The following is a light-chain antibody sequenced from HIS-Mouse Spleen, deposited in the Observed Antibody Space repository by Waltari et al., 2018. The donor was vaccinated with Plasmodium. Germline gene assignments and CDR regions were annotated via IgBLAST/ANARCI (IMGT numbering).Light chain of an antibody. CDR3: SSYAGSNNLV. CDR1: SSDVGGCNY. J-gene: IGLJ2*01. V-gene: IGLV2-8*01. Sequence: QSALTQPPSASGSPGQSVTISCTGTSSDVGGCNYVSWYQQHPGKAPKPMIYEVSKRPSGVPDRFSGSKSGNTASLTVSGLQAEDEADYYCSSYAGSNNLVFGGGTKLTVL. CDR2: EVS.